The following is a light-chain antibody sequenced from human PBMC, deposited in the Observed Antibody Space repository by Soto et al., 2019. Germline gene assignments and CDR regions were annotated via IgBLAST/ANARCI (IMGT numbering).Light chain of an antibody. V-gene: IGKV1-5*03. CDR2: EAA. Sequence: GHRVTITCRASQYIHNYLAWYQQKPGEAPKLLIYEAANLESGVPSRFSGSGTGTEFTLTISSLQPDDFATYYCQQSNNYPWTFGQGTRVEI. J-gene: IGKJ1*01. CDR3: QQSNNYPWT. CDR1: QYIHNY.